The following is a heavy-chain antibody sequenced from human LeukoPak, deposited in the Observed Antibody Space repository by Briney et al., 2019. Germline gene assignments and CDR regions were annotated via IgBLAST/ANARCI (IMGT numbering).Heavy chain of an antibody. CDR3: ARSREKRYCSSTSCSIPQPYVY. Sequence: SQTLSLTCTVSGGSISSGSYYWSWIRQPAGKGLEWIGRIYTSGSTNYNPSLKSRVTISVDTSKNQFSLKLSSVTAADTAVYYCARSREKRYCSSTSCSIPQPYVYWGQGTLVTVSS. J-gene: IGHJ4*02. V-gene: IGHV4-61*02. CDR1: GGSISSGSYY. D-gene: IGHD2-2*01. CDR2: IYTSGST.